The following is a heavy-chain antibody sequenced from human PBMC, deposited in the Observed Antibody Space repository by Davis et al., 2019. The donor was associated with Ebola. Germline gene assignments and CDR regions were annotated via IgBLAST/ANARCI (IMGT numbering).Heavy chain of an antibody. V-gene: IGHV4-59*01. J-gene: IGHJ3*02. Sequence: SETLSLTCTVSGGSIRSYYWSWIRQPPGKGLEWIGHIYYSGSTTYNPSLESRVTISVDTSENQFSLKLTSVTAADTAVYYCAREGFDIWGQGTMVTVSS. CDR3: AREGFDI. CDR1: GGSIRSYY. CDR2: IYYSGST.